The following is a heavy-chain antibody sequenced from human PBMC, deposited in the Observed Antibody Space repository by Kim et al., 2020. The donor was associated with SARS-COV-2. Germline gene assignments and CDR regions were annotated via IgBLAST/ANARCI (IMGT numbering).Heavy chain of an antibody. V-gene: IGHV3-23*01. CDR3: AKDRSYYYGSGSQYYFDY. J-gene: IGHJ4*02. Sequence: KGRFTIARDNSKSTLYLQMNSLRAEDTAVYYCAKDRSYYYGSGSQYYFDYWGQGTLVTVSS. D-gene: IGHD3-10*01.